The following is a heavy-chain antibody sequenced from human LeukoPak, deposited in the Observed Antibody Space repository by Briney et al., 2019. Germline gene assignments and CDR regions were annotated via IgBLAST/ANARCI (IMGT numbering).Heavy chain of an antibody. CDR3: ARDSRMWVEYFQH. Sequence: PGRSLRLSCAASGFTFSNYAMHWVRQAPGKGLEWVAVISYDGSNKYYADSVKGRFTISRDSSKNTLYLQTNSLRADDTAVYYCARDSRMWVEYFQHWGQGTLVTVSS. CDR1: GFTFSNYA. D-gene: IGHD2-21*01. V-gene: IGHV3-30-3*01. J-gene: IGHJ1*01. CDR2: ISYDGSNK.